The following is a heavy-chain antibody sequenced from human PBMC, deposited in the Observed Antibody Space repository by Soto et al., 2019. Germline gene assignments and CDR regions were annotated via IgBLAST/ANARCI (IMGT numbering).Heavy chain of an antibody. CDR2: VYSSGST. J-gene: IGHJ4*02. Sequence: QVQLQESGPGLVKPSETLSLTCTVSGGSISSYYWSWIRQPAGKGLEWIGRVYSSGSTNFNPSLKSRVTMSVDTSKNQFSLNLSSVTDADTAVYFGARSLRYFDWSWVYWGQGTLVTVSS. V-gene: IGHV4-4*07. CDR1: GGSISSYY. CDR3: ARSLRYFDWSWVY. D-gene: IGHD3-9*01.